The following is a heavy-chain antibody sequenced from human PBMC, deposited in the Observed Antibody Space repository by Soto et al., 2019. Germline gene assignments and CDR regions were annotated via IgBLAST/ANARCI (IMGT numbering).Heavy chain of an antibody. Sequence: ASVNVSCKASVYTLTAYYIHWVRQAPGQGLECMGWISPNNGSTTYAKSFHGMVTMTRDTSISPTFMELSRLRSDDYDVYYCPPLPHHSLYYYGMDVWGQGTAVTVSS. CDR3: PPLPHHSLYYYGMDV. D-gene: IGHD4-4*01. CDR2: ISPNNGST. J-gene: IGHJ6*02. CDR1: VYTLTAYY. V-gene: IGHV1-2*02.